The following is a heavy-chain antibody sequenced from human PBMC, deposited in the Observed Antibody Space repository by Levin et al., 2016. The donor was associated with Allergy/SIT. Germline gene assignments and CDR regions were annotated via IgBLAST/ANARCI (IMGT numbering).Heavy chain of an antibody. Sequence: ASVKVSCKVSGYTLTELSMHWVRQAPGKGLEWMGGFDPEDGETIYAQKFQGRVTMTEDTSTDTAYMELSSLRSEDTAVYYCATHKPSYLEWELPTRYFQHWGQGTLVTVSS. CDR1: GYTLTELS. V-gene: IGHV1-24*01. D-gene: IGHD1-26*01. J-gene: IGHJ1*01. CDR3: ATHKPSYLEWELPTRYFQH. CDR2: FDPEDGET.